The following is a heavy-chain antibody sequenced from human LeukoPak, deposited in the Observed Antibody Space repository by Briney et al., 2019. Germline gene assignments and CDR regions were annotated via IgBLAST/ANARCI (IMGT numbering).Heavy chain of an antibody. CDR3: ARDPLDISRWANAFDI. D-gene: IGHD2-2*03. CDR2: MSYDGNK. J-gene: IGHJ3*02. V-gene: IGHV3-30*03. CDR1: GFTFTSYG. Sequence: GGSLRLSCAASGFTFTSYGFHWVRQAPGKALEWVAFMSYDGNKKYGDSVKGRFTISRDNAKNTLHLQMNGLRPDDTAVYYCARDPLDISRWANAFDIWGQGTLVTVSS.